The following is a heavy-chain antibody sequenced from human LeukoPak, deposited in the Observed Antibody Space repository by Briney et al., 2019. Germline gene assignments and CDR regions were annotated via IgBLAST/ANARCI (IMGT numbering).Heavy chain of an antibody. D-gene: IGHD6-13*01. CDR1: GGSISGGGYF. CDR2: IYYTGGT. CDR3: ARGIIAAAGMFSWYFDL. V-gene: IGHV4-31*03. Sequence: KPSQTLSLTCTVSGGSISGGGYFWTWIRQHPGKGLEWIGYIYYTGGTYYNPSLKSRVTISVDTSKNQFSLNLNSVNAADTAVYYCARGIIAAAGMFSWYFDLWGRGTLVTVSS. J-gene: IGHJ2*01.